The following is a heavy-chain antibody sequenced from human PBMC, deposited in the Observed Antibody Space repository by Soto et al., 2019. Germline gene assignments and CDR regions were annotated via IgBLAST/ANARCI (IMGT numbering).Heavy chain of an antibody. Sequence: QVQLQESGPGLVEPSGTLSLTCAVSGGSISSSNWWSWVRQSPGKGLEWIGEIYHSGSTNYNPSLKRRVTISLDKSKNQFSLKLSSVTAADTAVYYCARGAPGYYDSSGYLVNWGQGTLVTVSS. CDR1: GGSISSSNW. CDR3: ARGAPGYYDSSGYLVN. CDR2: IYHSGST. J-gene: IGHJ4*02. D-gene: IGHD3-22*01. V-gene: IGHV4-4*02.